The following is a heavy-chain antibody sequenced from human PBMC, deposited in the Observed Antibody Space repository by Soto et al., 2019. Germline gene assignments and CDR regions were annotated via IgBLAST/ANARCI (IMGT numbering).Heavy chain of an antibody. CDR1: GFTFSSYW. Sequence: GGALRLSCAASGFTFSSYWMHWVRQAPGKGLVWVSHINSDGSSTTYADSVKGRFTISRDNAKNTLFLQMNSLRAEDTAVYFCARDMRRVHYYDGMDVSGQGTKVPVSS. V-gene: IGHV3-74*01. D-gene: IGHD2-2*01. J-gene: IGHJ6*02. CDR3: ARDMRRVHYYDGMDV. CDR2: INSDGSST.